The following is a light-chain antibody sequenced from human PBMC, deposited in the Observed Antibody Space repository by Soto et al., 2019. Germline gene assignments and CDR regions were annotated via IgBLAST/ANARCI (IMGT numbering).Light chain of an antibody. Sequence: DIQMTQSPSSLSASVGDRVTITCRASQGISNYLASYQQKPVKVPKLLIYAPSTLQSAVPSRFSGSGSGTDFTLTISSLQPEDVATYYCQKYNIAPRTFGQGTKVEIK. CDR2: APS. J-gene: IGKJ1*01. CDR1: QGISNY. V-gene: IGKV1-27*01. CDR3: QKYNIAPRT.